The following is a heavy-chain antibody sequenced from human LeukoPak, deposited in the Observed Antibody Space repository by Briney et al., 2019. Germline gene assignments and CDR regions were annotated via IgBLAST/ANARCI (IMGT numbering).Heavy chain of an antibody. CDR1: GGSISSGGYY. V-gene: IGHV4-31*03. CDR2: IYYSGST. D-gene: IGHD2-15*01. Sequence: SETLSLTCTVSGGSISSGGYYWSWIRQHPGKGLEWIGYIYYSGSTYYNPSLKSRVTTSVDTSKNQFSLKLSSVTAADTAVYYCARGVGYCSGGSCYGGGVFDYWGQGTLVTVSS. J-gene: IGHJ4*02. CDR3: ARGVGYCSGGSCYGGGVFDY.